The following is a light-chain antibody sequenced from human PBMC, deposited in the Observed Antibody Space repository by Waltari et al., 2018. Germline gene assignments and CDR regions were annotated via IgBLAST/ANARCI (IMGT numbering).Light chain of an antibody. CDR2: WAS. J-gene: IGKJ4*01. V-gene: IGKV4-1*01. CDR1: QSVLYNSNNKNY. CDR3: QQYYSTPPT. Sequence: DIVMTQSPDSLAASLGERATINCKSRQSVLYNSNNKNYLAWYQQKPGQPPKLLIYWASTRESGVPDRFSGSGSGTDFTLTISSLQAEDVAVYYCQQYYSTPPTFGGGTKVEIK.